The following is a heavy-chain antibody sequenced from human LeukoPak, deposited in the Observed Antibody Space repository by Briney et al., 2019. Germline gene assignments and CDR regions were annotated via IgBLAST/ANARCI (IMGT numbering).Heavy chain of an antibody. Sequence: SGGSLRLSCAASEFTFSSYWMHWVRQAPGKGLVWVSRINSDVTLTTYADPVKGQFTISRDNAKNTLYLQMNSLRAEDTAVYYCVRGGKTSNYFDYWGQGNLVTVSS. CDR3: VRGGKTSNYFDY. V-gene: IGHV3-74*01. CDR1: EFTFSSYW. J-gene: IGHJ4*02. CDR2: INSDVTLT.